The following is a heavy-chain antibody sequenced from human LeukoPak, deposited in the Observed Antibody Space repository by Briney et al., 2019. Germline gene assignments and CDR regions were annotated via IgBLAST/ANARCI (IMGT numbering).Heavy chain of an antibody. CDR2: IKEDGSEE. D-gene: IGHD6-13*01. Sequence: GGSLRLSCAASTFIFGNYWMSWVRQAPGKGLEWVANIKEDGSEEYYVDSVKGRFTISRDNTKNSLYLQMNSLRAEDTAVYYCARDPAAWDYWGQGTLVTVSS. V-gene: IGHV3-7*01. J-gene: IGHJ4*02. CDR3: ARDPAAWDY. CDR1: TFIFGNYW.